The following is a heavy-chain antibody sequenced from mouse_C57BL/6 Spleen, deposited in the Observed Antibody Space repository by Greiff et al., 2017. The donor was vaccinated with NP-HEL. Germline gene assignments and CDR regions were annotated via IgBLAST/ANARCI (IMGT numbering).Heavy chain of an antibody. Sequence: EVQGVESGGGLVKPGGSLKLSCAASGFTFSSYAMSWVRQTPEKRLEWVATISDGGSYTYYPDNVKGRFTISRDKTKNNLYLQMSHLKSEDTAMYYCARGDYGNPFAYWGQGTLVTVSA. CDR1: GFTFSSYA. J-gene: IGHJ3*01. D-gene: IGHD2-1*01. CDR2: ISDGGSYT. V-gene: IGHV5-4*01. CDR3: ARGDYGNPFAY.